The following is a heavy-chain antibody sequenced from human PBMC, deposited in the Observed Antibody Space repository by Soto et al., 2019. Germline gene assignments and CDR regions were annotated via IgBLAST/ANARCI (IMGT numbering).Heavy chain of an antibody. CDR3: ARSGVFGVVKAYYYYMDV. J-gene: IGHJ6*03. CDR2: ISSNGGST. CDR1: GFTFSSYA. D-gene: IGHD3-3*01. Sequence: GGSLRLSCAASGFTFSSYAMHWVRQAPGKGLEYVSAISSNGGSTYYANSVKGRFTISRDNSKNTLYLQMGSLRAEDMAVYYCARSGVFGVVKAYYYYMDVWGKGTTVTVSS. V-gene: IGHV3-64*01.